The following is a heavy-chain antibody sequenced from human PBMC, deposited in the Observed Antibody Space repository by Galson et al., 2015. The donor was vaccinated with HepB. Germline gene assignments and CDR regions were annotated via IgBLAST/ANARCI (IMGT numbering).Heavy chain of an antibody. J-gene: IGHJ6*02. Sequence: SVKVSCKASGYTFTTYGITWVRQAPGQGLECMGWISAYNGDTKYAQKFQARVIMTTDTSTTTAYMELRSLRSDDTAVYYCARSGVAAGSYYYGMDVWGQGTTVTVSS. CDR3: ARSGVAAGSYYYGMDV. V-gene: IGHV1-18*01. D-gene: IGHD6-13*01. CDR2: ISAYNGDT. CDR1: GYTFTTYG.